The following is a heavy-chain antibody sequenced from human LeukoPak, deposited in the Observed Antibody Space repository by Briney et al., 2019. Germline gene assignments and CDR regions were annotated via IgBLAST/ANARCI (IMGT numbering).Heavy chain of an antibody. CDR1: GFTFSTYA. CDR2: IWYDGSNE. Sequence: GGSLRLSCATSGFTFSTYAMHWVRQAPGKGLEWVAVIWYDGSNEHYVDSVKGRFTISRDNSINTLFLQMNSLRVEDTAVYYCAREVDCSGSRCYRGEFDYWGQGTLVTVSS. J-gene: IGHJ4*02. V-gene: IGHV3-33*01. CDR3: AREVDCSGSRCYRGEFDY. D-gene: IGHD2-15*01.